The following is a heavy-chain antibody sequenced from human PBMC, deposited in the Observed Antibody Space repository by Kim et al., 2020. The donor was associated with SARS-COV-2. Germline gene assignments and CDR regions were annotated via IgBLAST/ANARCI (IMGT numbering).Heavy chain of an antibody. CDR3: ATLDSSGYYKEYYFDY. CDR1: GYTLTELS. D-gene: IGHD3-22*01. Sequence: ASVKVSCKVSGYTLTELSMHWVRQAPGKGLEWMGGFDPEDGETIYAQKFLGRVTMTEDTSTDTAYMELSSLRSEDTAVYYCATLDSSGYYKEYYFDYWGQGTLVTVSS. V-gene: IGHV1-24*01. J-gene: IGHJ4*02. CDR2: FDPEDGET.